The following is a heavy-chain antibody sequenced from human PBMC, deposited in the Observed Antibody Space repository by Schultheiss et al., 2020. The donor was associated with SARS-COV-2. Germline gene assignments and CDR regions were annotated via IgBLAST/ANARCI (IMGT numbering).Heavy chain of an antibody. CDR3: ARDGILNRIDYCGMDV. Sequence: GGSLRLSCAASGFTFSSYSMHWVRQAPGKGLEWVSSISSSSSYIYYADSVKGRFTISRDNAKNSLYLQMNSLRAEDTAVYYCARDGILNRIDYCGMDVWGQGTTVTVSS. D-gene: IGHD1-1*01. V-gene: IGHV3-21*01. CDR2: ISSSSSYI. CDR1: GFTFSSYS. J-gene: IGHJ6*02.